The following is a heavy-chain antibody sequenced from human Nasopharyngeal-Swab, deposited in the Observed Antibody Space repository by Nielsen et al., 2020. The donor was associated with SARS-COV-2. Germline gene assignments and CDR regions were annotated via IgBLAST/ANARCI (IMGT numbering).Heavy chain of an antibody. D-gene: IGHD4-11*01. CDR2: IIPILGIA. Sequence: SSLHVSCNASVFSFISYAIIWVRQAPGQGLEWMGRIIPILGIANYAQKFQGRVTITADKSTSTAYMELSSLRSEDTAVYYCARYYSNYHFWYFDLWGRGTLVTVSS. CDR1: VFSFISYA. CDR3: ARYYSNYHFWYFDL. J-gene: IGHJ2*01. V-gene: IGHV1-69*04.